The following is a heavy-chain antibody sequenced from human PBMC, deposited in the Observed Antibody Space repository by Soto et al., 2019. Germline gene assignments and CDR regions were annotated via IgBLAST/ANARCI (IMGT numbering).Heavy chain of an antibody. V-gene: IGHV4-34*01. CDR2: INHSGST. CDR3: ARGKVTIFGVVIIWGFDP. J-gene: IGHJ5*02. Sequence: SETLSLTCAVYGGSFSGYYWSWIRQPPGKGLEWTGEINHSGSTNYNPSLKSRVTISVDTSKNQFSLKLSSVTAADTAVYYCARGKVTIFGVVIIWGFDPWGQGTLVTVSS. D-gene: IGHD3-3*01. CDR1: GGSFSGYY.